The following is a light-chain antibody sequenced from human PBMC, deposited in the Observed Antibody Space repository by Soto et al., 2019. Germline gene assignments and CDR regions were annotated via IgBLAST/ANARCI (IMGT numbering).Light chain of an antibody. V-gene: IGLV2-14*01. J-gene: IGLJ2*01. CDR1: SSDVGAFDY. CDR3: SSYTRSGTVV. CDR2: EVS. Sequence: QSALTQPASVSRSPGQSITISCIGTSSDVGAFDYVSWYQQNPGKAPKLMIYEVSNRPSGVSTRFSGSKSGNTASLTISGLQAEDEADYYCSSYTRSGTVVFGGGTKVTVL.